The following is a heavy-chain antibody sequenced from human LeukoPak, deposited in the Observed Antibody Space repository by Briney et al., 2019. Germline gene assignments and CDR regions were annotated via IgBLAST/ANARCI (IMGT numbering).Heavy chain of an antibody. CDR3: GRVTVTGGYRDV. CDR1: GGSISSYY. V-gene: IGHV4-59*08. Sequence: PSETLSLTCTVSGGSISSYYWSWIRQPPGKGLEWIGYIYYSGSTNYNPSLKSRVTISVDTSKNQFSLKLSSVTAADTAVYYCGRVTVTGGYRDVGGKGPTATVSS. D-gene: IGHD2-21*02. J-gene: IGHJ6*03. CDR2: IYYSGST.